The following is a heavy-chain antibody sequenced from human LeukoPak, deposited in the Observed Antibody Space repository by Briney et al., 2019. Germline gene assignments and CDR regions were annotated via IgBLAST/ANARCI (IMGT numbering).Heavy chain of an antibody. J-gene: IGHJ2*01. CDR2: ISTSSTYI. V-gene: IGHV3-21*01. D-gene: IGHD5-24*01. Sequence: GGSLRLSCAASGFTFSDYSVHWVRQAPGKGLEWVSSISTSSTYIYYADSGKGRFTISRDNAKNSLSLQMNSLRAEDTAVYYCAREGRDGYNFYWYFDLWGRGTLVTVSS. CDR3: AREGRDGYNFYWYFDL. CDR1: GFTFSDYS.